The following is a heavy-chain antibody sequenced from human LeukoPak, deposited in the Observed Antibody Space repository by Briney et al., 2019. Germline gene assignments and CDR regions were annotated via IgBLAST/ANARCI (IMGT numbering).Heavy chain of an antibody. CDR1: GGSISSSSHY. V-gene: IGHV4-39*01. Sequence: PSETLSLTCSVSGGSISSSSHYWGWIRQPPGKGLEWIGSIYFSGSTYYNPSLKSRVTISVDTSKNQFSLKLSSVTAADTAVYYCARHCFKRVGIATRLGWFDPWGQGTLVTVSS. J-gene: IGHJ5*02. CDR3: ARHCFKRVGIATRLGWFDP. CDR2: IYFSGST. D-gene: IGHD6-6*01.